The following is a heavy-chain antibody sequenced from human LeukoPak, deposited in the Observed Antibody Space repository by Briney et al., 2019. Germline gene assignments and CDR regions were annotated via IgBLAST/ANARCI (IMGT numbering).Heavy chain of an antibody. V-gene: IGHV4-30-4*08. CDR1: GGSISSGDYY. Sequence: PSQTPSLTCTVSGGSISSGDYYWSWIRQPPGKGLEWIGYIYYSGSTYYNPSLKSRVTISVDTSKNQFSLKLSSVTAADTAVYYCARATNSWNDGGNWFDPWGQGTLVTVSS. CDR2: IYYSGST. J-gene: IGHJ5*02. CDR3: ARATNSWNDGGNWFDP. D-gene: IGHD1-1*01.